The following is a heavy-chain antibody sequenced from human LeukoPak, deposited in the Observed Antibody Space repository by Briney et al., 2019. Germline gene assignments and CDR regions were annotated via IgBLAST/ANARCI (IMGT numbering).Heavy chain of an antibody. J-gene: IGHJ4*02. CDR1: GFTFSSYG. V-gene: IGHV3-30*18. D-gene: IGHD5-18*01. Sequence: PGRSLRLSCAASGFTFSSYGMHWVRQAPGKGLEWVAVISYDGSNKYYADSVKGRFTISRDNSKNTLYLQMNSLRAEDTAVYYCAKETGCSYGAPRDYFDYWGQGTLVTVSS. CDR2: ISYDGSNK. CDR3: AKETGCSYGAPRDYFDY.